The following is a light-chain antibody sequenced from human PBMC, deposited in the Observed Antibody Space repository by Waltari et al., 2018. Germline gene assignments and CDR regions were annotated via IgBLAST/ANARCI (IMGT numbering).Light chain of an antibody. Sequence: EMVMTQSPATLSVSPGERATRPCRASQSDSSDLAGYKQKSGQAPRLLIYAASNRATGIPARFNGGGSGTEFTLTISSLQSGDSAVYYCQQYNNWPLTFGQGTKVEIK. CDR3: QQYNNWPLT. CDR1: QSDSSD. J-gene: IGKJ1*01. V-gene: IGKV3-15*01. CDR2: AAS.